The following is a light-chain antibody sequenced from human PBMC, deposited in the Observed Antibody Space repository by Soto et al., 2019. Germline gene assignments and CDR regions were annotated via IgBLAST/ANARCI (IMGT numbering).Light chain of an antibody. V-gene: IGLV2-8*01. Sequence: QSALTQPPSASGSPGQSVTISCTGTSSDVGAYNYVSWYQQYPGKAPKLMIYEVTKRPSGVPVRFSGSKSGNTASLTVSGLQAEDEADYYCTSYVGNNIWVFGGGTKVTVL. CDR2: EVT. CDR3: TSYVGNNIWV. J-gene: IGLJ3*02. CDR1: SSDVGAYNY.